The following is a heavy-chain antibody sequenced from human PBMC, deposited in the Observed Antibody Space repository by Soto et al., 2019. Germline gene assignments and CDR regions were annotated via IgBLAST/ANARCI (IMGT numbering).Heavy chain of an antibody. V-gene: IGHV4-59*12. J-gene: IGHJ4*02. CDR3: ARERGYSYGYYFDY. Sequence: SETLSLTCTVSGGSISSYYWSWIRQPPGKGLEWIGYINYSGSTNYNPSLKSRVTISVDTSKNQFSLKLSSVTAADTAVYYCARERGYSYGYYFDYWGQGTLVTVSS. D-gene: IGHD5-18*01. CDR2: INYSGST. CDR1: GGSISSYY.